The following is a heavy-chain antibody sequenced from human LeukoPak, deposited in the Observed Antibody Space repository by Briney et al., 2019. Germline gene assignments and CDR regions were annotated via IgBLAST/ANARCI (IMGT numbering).Heavy chain of an antibody. D-gene: IGHD6-19*01. CDR1: GGSVSSGGSS. J-gene: IGHJ4*02. CDR2: IYHSGST. Sequence: SETLSLTCTVSGGSVSSGGSSWSWIRQPPGKGLEWIGYIYHSGSTYYNPSLKSRVTISVDKSKNQFSLKLSSVTAADTAVYYCARVIAVAGPFDYWGQGTLVTVSS. CDR3: ARVIAVAGPFDY. V-gene: IGHV4-30-2*01.